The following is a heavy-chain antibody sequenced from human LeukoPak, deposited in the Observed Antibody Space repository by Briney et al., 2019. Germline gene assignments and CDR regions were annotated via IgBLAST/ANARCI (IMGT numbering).Heavy chain of an antibody. D-gene: IGHD3-10*01. CDR1: GFSFSRYW. CDR3: ARAGQEWFGELGFDQ. Sequence: GSLRLSCAASGFSFSRYWMSWVRQTPGKGLEWVANIKQDGGEKNYVESVKGRFTISRDNAKNSLYLQTNSLRAEDTAVYYCARAGQEWFGELGFDQWGQGTLVIVSS. CDR2: IKQDGGEK. V-gene: IGHV3-7*01. J-gene: IGHJ4*02.